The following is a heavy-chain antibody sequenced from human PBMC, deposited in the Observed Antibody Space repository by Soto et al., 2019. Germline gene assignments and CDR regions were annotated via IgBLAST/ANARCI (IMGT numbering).Heavy chain of an antibody. V-gene: IGHV4-39*01. J-gene: IGHJ5*02. CDR1: GGSISSSSYY. D-gene: IGHD3-22*01. Sequence: PSETLSLTCTVSGGSISSSSYYWGWIRQPPGKGLEWIGSIYYSGSTYYNPSLKSRVTISVDTSKNQFSLKLSSVTAADTAVYYCARQMTIRGYYDSSGYLVDPWGQGTLVTVSS. CDR3: ARQMTIRGYYDSSGYLVDP. CDR2: IYYSGST.